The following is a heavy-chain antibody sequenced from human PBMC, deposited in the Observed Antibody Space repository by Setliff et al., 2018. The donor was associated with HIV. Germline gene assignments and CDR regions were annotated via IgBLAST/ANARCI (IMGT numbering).Heavy chain of an antibody. J-gene: IGHJ4*02. CDR2: INHSGST. Sequence: SETLSLTFAVYGGSFSGYYWTWIRQPPGKGLEWIGEINHSGSTNYTPSLKSRVTISVDTSKNQFSLKLSSVTAADTAVYSCARKGAVAGPGFDSWGQGTLVTVSS. CDR1: GGSFSGYY. CDR3: ARKGAVAGPGFDS. D-gene: IGHD6-19*01. V-gene: IGHV4-34*01.